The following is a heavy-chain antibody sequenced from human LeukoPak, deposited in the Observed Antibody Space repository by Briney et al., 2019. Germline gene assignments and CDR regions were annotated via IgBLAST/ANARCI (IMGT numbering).Heavy chain of an antibody. D-gene: IGHD3-10*01. CDR1: GGSISSSSYY. V-gene: IGHV4-39*01. CDR2: IYYSGST. J-gene: IGHJ4*02. Sequence: SETLSLTCTVSGGSISSSSYYWGWIRQPPGKGLEWIGSIYYSGSTYHNPSLKSRVTISVDTSKNQFSLKLSSVTAADTAVYYCAGPYGSGSYFDYWGQGTLVTVSS. CDR3: AGPYGSGSYFDY.